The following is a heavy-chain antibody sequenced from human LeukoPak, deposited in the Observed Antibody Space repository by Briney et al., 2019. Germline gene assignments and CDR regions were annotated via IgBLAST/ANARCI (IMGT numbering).Heavy chain of an antibody. Sequence: PSETLSLTCTVSGGSISSSSYYWGCIRQPPGKGLEWIGSIYYSGSTYYNPPLKSRVTISVHMSKNQFSLKLSSVTAADTAVYYCARTTEGGYSYGYFYYYYMDVWGKGTTVTISS. V-gene: IGHV4-39*07. CDR3: ARTTEGGYSYGYFYYYYMDV. D-gene: IGHD5-18*01. CDR2: IYYSGST. J-gene: IGHJ6*03. CDR1: GGSISSSSYY.